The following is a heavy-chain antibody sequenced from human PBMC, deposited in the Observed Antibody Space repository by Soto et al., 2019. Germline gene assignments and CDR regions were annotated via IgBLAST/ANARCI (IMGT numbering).Heavy chain of an antibody. CDR1: GYTFTRYN. CDR3: ATPQDYDGCLAS. Sequence: ASVKVSCKTPGYTFTRYNTHWVRQAPGQRLEWMGWINVGNGNTRYSQKFQGRLTLTRDTPGNTAYLELNSLISEDTAVYYCATPQDYDGCLASWGQGTLVTVSS. V-gene: IGHV1-3*01. D-gene: IGHD3-22*01. CDR2: INVGNGNT. J-gene: IGHJ4*02.